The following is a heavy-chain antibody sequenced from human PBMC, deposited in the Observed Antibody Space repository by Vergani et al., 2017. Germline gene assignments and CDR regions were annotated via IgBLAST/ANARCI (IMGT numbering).Heavy chain of an antibody. J-gene: IGHJ4*02. CDR1: GFTLRNYD. V-gene: IGHV3-30*02. CDR2: IQFDGSNQ. Sequence: QVQLVESGGGVVQRGGSLRLSCSTSGFTLRNYDMQWIRQGPGKGLEFVAFIQFDGSNQYSADSVKGRFTLSRDFSKNTLYLQMNGLRTDDTATYYCAKHFRGWGIDYGGQGTQVIVSS. D-gene: IGHD3-16*01. CDR3: AKHFRGWGIDY.